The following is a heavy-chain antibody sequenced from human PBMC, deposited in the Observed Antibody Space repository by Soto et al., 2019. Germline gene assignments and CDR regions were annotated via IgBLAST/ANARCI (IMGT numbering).Heavy chain of an antibody. CDR2: ISAHNGNT. J-gene: IGHJ4*02. CDR3: ARGRYGDY. Sequence: QVHLVQSGAEVKKPGASVKVSCKGSGYDFTTYGITWVRQAPGQGLEWMAWISAHNGNTDYAQKLQGRVTVTRDTSTSTAYRELRSRRSDDTAVYYCARGRYGDYGGQGALFTVSS. CDR1: GYDFTTYG. V-gene: IGHV1-18*01. D-gene: IGHD1-1*01.